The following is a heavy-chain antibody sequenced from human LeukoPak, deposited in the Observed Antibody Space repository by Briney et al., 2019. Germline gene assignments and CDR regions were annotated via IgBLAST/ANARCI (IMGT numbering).Heavy chain of an antibody. J-gene: IGHJ5*02. V-gene: IGHV3-21*01. CDR1: GFTFSSYS. D-gene: IGHD3-10*01. Sequence: GGSLRLSCAASGFTFSSYSMNWVRQAPGKGLEWVSSISSSSSYVYYADSVKGRFTISRDNAKNSLYLQMNSLRAEDTAVYYCARGSRQQYYGSGSPQRFDPWGQGTLVTGSS. CDR3: ARGSRQQYYGSGSPQRFDP. CDR2: ISSSSSYV.